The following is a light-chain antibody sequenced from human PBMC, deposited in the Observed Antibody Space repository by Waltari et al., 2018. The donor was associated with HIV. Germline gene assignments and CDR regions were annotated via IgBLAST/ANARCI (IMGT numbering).Light chain of an antibody. V-gene: IGLV7-43*01. CDR2: AGE. J-gene: IGLJ2*01. CDR3: LLYVAASYL. CDR1: FGTVTASSY. Sequence: QNVVTQESSLSVSPGGTVTLTCGLTFGTVTASSYPNWFQQRPGHPPPSLIYAGEPRHPWTPARYSGSVLGDKATLTLTAVRPEDEAVYYCLLYVAASYLFGGGTFVTVL.